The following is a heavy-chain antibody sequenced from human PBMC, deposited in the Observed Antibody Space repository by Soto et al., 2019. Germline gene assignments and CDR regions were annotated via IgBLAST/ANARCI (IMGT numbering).Heavy chain of an antibody. D-gene: IGHD3-10*01. CDR3: TSQRITMVRGVIARLAFDI. J-gene: IGHJ3*02. CDR2: IRSKANSYAT. Sequence: GGSLRLSCAASGFTFSGSAMHWVRQASGKGLEWVGRIRSKANSYATAYVASVKGRFTISRDDSKNTAYLQMNSLKTEDTAVYYCTSQRITMVRGVIARLAFDIWGQGTMVTVSS. V-gene: IGHV3-73*01. CDR1: GFTFSGSA.